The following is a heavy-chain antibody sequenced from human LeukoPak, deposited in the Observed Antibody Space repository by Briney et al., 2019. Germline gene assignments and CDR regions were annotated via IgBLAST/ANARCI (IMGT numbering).Heavy chain of an antibody. CDR2: IHPSRSI. J-gene: IGHJ4*02. V-gene: IGHV4-4*07. Sequence: GSLRLSCAASGFTFRAYTMNWVRQAPGKGLEWLGRIHPSRSINYNPSLKSRVTMSVDRSKNQFSLKLSSVTAADTAVYYCARESDWAPIDYWGQGTLVTGSS. CDR3: ARESDWAPIDY. D-gene: IGHD3-9*01. CDR1: GFTFRAYT.